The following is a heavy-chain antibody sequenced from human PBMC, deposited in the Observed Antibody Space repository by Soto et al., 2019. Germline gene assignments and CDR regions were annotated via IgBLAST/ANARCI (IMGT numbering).Heavy chain of an antibody. J-gene: IGHJ6*02. CDR1: GFTFDDYA. Sequence: GGSLRLSCAASGFTFDDYAMHWVRQAPGKGLEWVSTISWNSGSIDYADSVKGRFTISRDNAKNSLYLQMNSLRTEDTALYYCAKDNGVGLSVYYYGMDVWGQGTTVTVSS. CDR2: ISWNSGSI. V-gene: IGHV3-9*01. D-gene: IGHD3-10*01. CDR3: AKDNGVGLSVYYYGMDV.